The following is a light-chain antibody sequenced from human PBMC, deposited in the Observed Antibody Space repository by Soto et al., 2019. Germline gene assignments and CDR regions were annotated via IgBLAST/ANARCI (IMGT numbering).Light chain of an antibody. CDR1: QSISSW. V-gene: IGKV1-5*03. CDR3: QQYNSYSGT. Sequence: DIQMTQSPSTLSASVGDRVTITCRASQSISSWLAWYQQKPGKAPKLLLYKASTLDSGVPSRFSGSGSGTEFTLNISSLQPDEFAAYYCQQYNSYSGTFGQGTKVEIK. J-gene: IGKJ1*01. CDR2: KAS.